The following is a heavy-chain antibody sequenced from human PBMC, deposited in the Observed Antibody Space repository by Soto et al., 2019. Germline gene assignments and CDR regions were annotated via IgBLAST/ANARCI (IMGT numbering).Heavy chain of an antibody. D-gene: IGHD3-22*01. V-gene: IGHV1-69*06. CDR2: IIPIFGTA. CDR1: GGTFSSYA. CDR3: ARGSVDYDSSGYYYRNKGNFDY. Sequence: SVKVSCKASGGTFSSYAISWVRQAPGQGLEWMGGIIPIFGTANCAQKFQGRVTITADKSTSTAYMELSSLRSEDTAVYYCARGSVDYDSSGYYYRNKGNFDYWGQGTLVTVSS. J-gene: IGHJ4*02.